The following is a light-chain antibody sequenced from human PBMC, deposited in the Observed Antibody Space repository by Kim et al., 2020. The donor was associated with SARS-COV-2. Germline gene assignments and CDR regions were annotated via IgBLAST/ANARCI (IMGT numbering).Light chain of an antibody. CDR3: QAWESRTVV. Sequence: SYELTQPPSVSVSPGQTASITCSGDILGDKYASWYQQKPGQSPLLVIYEDTNRPSGVPERVSGSKSGNTATLTISGTQGMDEAAYYCQAWESRTVVFGGGTQLTVL. J-gene: IGLJ3*02. V-gene: IGLV3-1*01. CDR2: EDT. CDR1: ILGDKY.